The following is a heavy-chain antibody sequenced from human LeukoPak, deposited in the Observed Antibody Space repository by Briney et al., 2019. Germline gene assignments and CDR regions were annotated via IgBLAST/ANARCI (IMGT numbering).Heavy chain of an antibody. Sequence: ASVKVSCKASGYTFTSYGISWVQQAPGQGLEWMGWISVYNGNTNYAQKLQGRVTMTTDTSTSTAYMELRSLRSDDTAVYYCARDVVAATNGYYFYLYLDVWGKGTTVTVSS. D-gene: IGHD2-15*01. V-gene: IGHV1-18*01. CDR1: GYTFTSYG. J-gene: IGHJ6*03. CDR3: ARDVVAATNGYYFYLYLDV. CDR2: ISVYNGNT.